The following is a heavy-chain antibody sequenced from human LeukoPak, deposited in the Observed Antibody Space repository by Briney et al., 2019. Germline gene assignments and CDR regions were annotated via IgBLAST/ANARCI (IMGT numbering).Heavy chain of an antibody. CDR1: GFTFSGYA. V-gene: IGHV3-23*01. J-gene: IGHJ3*02. CDR3: AKSSSWYDAFDI. D-gene: IGHD6-13*01. Sequence: GGSLRLSCAASGFTFSGYAMSWVRQAPGKGLEWVSAISGSGGSTYYADSVKGRFTISRDNSKNTLYLQMNSRRAEDTAVYYCAKSSSWYDAFDIWGQGTMVTVSS. CDR2: ISGSGGST.